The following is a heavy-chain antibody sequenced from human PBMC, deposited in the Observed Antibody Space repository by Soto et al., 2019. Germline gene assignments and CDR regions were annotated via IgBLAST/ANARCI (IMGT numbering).Heavy chain of an antibody. J-gene: IGHJ4*02. V-gene: IGHV3-33*01. CDR3: VRDPATVTSYFDY. Sequence: PGGSLRLSCAAFGFALSNYGMHWVRQAPGKGLEWVAVIWWDGSKKYYADSVKGRFTISKDNTNLDLQLNSLRVEHTAVYYCVRDPATVTSYFDYWGLGTLVTVSS. CDR2: IWWDGSKK. CDR1: GFALSNYG. D-gene: IGHD4-17*01.